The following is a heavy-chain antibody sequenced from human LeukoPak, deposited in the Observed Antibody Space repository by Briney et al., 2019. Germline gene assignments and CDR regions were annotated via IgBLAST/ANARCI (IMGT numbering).Heavy chain of an antibody. D-gene: IGHD3-10*01. J-gene: IGHJ3*02. V-gene: IGHV3-23*01. CDR2: ISVSGDST. CDR3: AKSMIRGVNDAFDI. CDR1: GFTFSSYG. Sequence: GGSLRLSCAASGFTFSSYGMSWVRQAPGKGLDWVSGISVSGDSTYYADSVKGRFTISRDNSKNTLYLQMNSLRAEDTAVYYCAKSMIRGVNDAFDIWGQGTMVTVSS.